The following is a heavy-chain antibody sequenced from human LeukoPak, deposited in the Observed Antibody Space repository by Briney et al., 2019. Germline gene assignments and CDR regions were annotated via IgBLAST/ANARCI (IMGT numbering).Heavy chain of an antibody. CDR1: GGSISSYY. D-gene: IGHD3-10*01. CDR3: ARGPTMVRGNGYYYYMDV. V-gene: IGHV4-59*08. CDR2: IYYSGST. Sequence: PSETLSLTCTVSGGSISSYYWSWIRQPPGRGLEWIGYIYYSGSTNYNPSLKSRVTISVDTSKNQFSLKLSSVTAADTAVYYCARGPTMVRGNGYYYYMDVWGKGTTVTISS. J-gene: IGHJ6*03.